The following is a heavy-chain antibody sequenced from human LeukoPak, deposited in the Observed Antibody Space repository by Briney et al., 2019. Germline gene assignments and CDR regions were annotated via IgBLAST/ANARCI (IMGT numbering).Heavy chain of an antibody. Sequence: GGSLRLSCAASGFTFSNYWMHWVRQAPGKGLVWVSRIKGDGTGTTYADPVKGRFTISRDNAKNTLYLQMNNLRAEDTAVYYCPSHLGAVSDCWGQATLVTVSS. CDR1: GFTFSNYW. D-gene: IGHD1-26*01. V-gene: IGHV3-74*01. J-gene: IGHJ4*01. CDR2: IKGDGTGT. CDR3: PSHLGAVSDC.